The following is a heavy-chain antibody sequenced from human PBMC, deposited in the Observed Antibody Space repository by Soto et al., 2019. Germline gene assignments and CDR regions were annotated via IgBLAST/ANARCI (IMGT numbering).Heavy chain of an antibody. Sequence: ASVKVSCKVSGYTLTELSMHWVRQAPGKGLEWMGGFDPEDGETIYAQKFQGRVTMTEDTSTDTAYMELSSLRSEDTAVYYCATGNGSGKHYYYYGMDVWGQGTTVTVSS. CDR3: ATGNGSGKHYYYYGMDV. CDR1: GYTLTELS. V-gene: IGHV1-24*01. J-gene: IGHJ6*02. D-gene: IGHD3-10*01. CDR2: FDPEDGET.